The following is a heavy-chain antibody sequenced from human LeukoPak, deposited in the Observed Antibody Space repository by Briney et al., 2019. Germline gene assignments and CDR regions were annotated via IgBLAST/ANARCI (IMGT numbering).Heavy chain of an antibody. V-gene: IGHV1-18*01. D-gene: IGHD6-13*01. CDR2: MSTFNGNT. CDR3: ARDRYSSSWHPNPSYFQH. CDR1: GYTFSSYV. J-gene: IGHJ1*01. Sequence: ASVNVSCKASGYTFSSYVVNWIRQAPGQGLEWMGWMSTFNGNTYYAQKFQDRVTMTADTSTNTAYMELRSLRSEDTAVYYCARDRYSSSWHPNPSYFQHWGQGTLVTVSS.